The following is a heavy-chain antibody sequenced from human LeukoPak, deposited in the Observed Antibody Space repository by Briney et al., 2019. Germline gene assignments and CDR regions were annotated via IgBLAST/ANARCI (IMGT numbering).Heavy chain of an antibody. CDR3: ARGDYYEEFLFDP. CDR2: IYYSGST. V-gene: IGHV4-31*03. J-gene: IGHJ5*02. Sequence: TLSLTCPVSGGSISSGGYYWSWMRQHPGKGLEWIGYIYYSGSTYYNPSLKSRVTISGDTNKKQFSLKLSSVTAADTAVYYCARGDYYEEFLFDPWGQGTLVTVSS. D-gene: IGHD3-22*01. CDR1: GGSISSGGYY.